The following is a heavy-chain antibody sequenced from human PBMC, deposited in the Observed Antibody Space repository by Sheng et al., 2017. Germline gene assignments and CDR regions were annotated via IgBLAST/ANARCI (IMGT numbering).Heavy chain of an antibody. D-gene: IGHD4-17*01. Sequence: VQLVESGGGVVQPGRSLRLSCAASGFTFSNYAFTWVRQAPGKGLEWVSSVSGSGGRTDYADSVRGRFAISRDNAKDTVFLHMSSLTVDDTALYYCAKGHGDWGGNYLDSWGQGTLVTVSS. V-gene: IGHV3-23*04. CDR2: VSGSGGRT. CDR1: GFTFSNYA. CDR3: AKGHGDWGGNYLDS. J-gene: IGHJ4*02.